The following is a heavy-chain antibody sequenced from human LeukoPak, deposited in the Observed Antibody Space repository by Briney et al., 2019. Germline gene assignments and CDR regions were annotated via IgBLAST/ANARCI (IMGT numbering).Heavy chain of an antibody. CDR1: GFTFSSYA. V-gene: IGHV3-23*01. D-gene: IGHD3-3*01. J-gene: IGHJ4*02. CDR3: AKAGDFWSGYYNFDY. Sequence: GGSLRLSCAASGFTFSSYAMSWVRQAPGKGLEWVSPISGSGGSTYYADSVKGRFTISRDNSKNTLYLQMNSLRAEDTAVYYCAKAGDFWSGYYNFDYWGQGTLVTVSS. CDR2: ISGSGGST.